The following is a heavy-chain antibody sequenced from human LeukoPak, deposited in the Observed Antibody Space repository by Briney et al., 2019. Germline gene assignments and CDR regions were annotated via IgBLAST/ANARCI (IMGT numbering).Heavy chain of an antibody. CDR3: AREGVYGDYFDY. CDR2: ISYDGSNK. D-gene: IGHD5/OR15-5a*01. J-gene: IGHJ4*01. V-gene: IGHV3-30*04. CDR1: GFTFSGYA. Sequence: GGSLRLSCAASGFTFSGYAMHCVRQAPGKGLEWVAVISYDGSNKYYADSVKGRFTISRDNSKNTLYLQMTSLRGEDTAVYYCAREGVYGDYFDYCGHGNLVTVSS.